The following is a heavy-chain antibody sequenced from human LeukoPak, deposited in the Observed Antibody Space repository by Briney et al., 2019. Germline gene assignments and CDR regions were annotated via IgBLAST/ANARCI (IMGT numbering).Heavy chain of an antibody. CDR3: ARGRYYDILTGYYGIFDY. CDR1: GGTFSSYA. CDR2: IIPIFGTA. Sequence: SVKVSCKASGGTFSSYAISWVRQAPGQGLEWMGRIIPIFGTANHAQKFQGRVTITTDESTSTAYMELSSLRYEDTAVYYCARGRYYDILTGYYGIFDYWGQGTLVTVSS. J-gene: IGHJ4*02. D-gene: IGHD3-9*01. V-gene: IGHV1-69*05.